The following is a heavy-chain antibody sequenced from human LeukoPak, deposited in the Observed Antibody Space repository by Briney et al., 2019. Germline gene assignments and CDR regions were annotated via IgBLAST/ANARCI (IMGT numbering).Heavy chain of an antibody. CDR1: GGSISSYY. CDR3: ARDKAAAGTYYYMDV. Sequence: SETLSLTCTVSGGSISSYYWSWIRQPPGKGLEWIGYIYYSGSTNYSPSLKSRVTISVDTSKNQFSLKLSSVTAADTAVYYCARDKAAAGTYYYMDVWGKGTTVTISS. V-gene: IGHV4-59*01. J-gene: IGHJ6*03. CDR2: IYYSGST. D-gene: IGHD6-13*01.